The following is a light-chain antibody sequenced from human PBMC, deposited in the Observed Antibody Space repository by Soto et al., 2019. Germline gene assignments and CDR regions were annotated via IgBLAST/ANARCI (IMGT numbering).Light chain of an antibody. CDR1: SSNIGAGYE. CDR3: RSSDSSRSGVV. J-gene: IGLJ2*01. V-gene: IGLV1-40*01. CDR2: GNI. Sequence: QPVLTQPPSVSGAPGQRVTISCTGSSSNIGAGYEEHWYQQLPGTAPKLLIYGNIYRPSGVLDRFSASKSGTSASLAITGLRPEEEADYYCRSSDSSRSGVVFGGGTKLTVL.